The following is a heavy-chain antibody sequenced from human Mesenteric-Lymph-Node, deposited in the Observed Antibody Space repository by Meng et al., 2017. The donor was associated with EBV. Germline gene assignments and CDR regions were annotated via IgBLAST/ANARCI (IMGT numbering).Heavy chain of an antibody. Sequence: QGPRVQSGAAVKQPGPSVTVSCKTSGGSFNSVSVIWVRQAPGQGLEWMGGIIPAFGIVDYAQMFQGRVSITADKATNTAYMELSSLRSEDTAVYYCARDLTVTTRGWFGPWGQGTLVTVSS. D-gene: IGHD4-17*01. CDR2: IIPAFGIV. V-gene: IGHV1-69*17. CDR1: GGSFNSVS. CDR3: ARDLTVTTRGWFGP. J-gene: IGHJ5*02.